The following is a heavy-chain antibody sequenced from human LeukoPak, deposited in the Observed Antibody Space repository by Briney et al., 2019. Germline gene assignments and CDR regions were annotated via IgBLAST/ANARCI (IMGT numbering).Heavy chain of an antibody. Sequence: SVKVSCKASGFTFTSSAMQWVRQARGQRLEWIGWIVVGSGNTNYAQKFQERVTITRDMSTSTAYMELSSLRSEDTAVYYCARSSSGRTPPGYWGQGTLVTVSS. D-gene: IGHD3-22*01. J-gene: IGHJ4*02. CDR3: ARSSSGRTPPGY. CDR2: IVVGSGNT. V-gene: IGHV1-58*02. CDR1: GFTFTSSA.